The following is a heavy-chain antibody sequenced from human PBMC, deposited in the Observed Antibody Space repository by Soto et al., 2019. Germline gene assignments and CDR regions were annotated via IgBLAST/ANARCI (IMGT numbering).Heavy chain of an antibody. CDR1: GYTFTSYA. D-gene: IGHD2-2*03. V-gene: IGHV1-3*01. Sequence: RASVKVSCKASGYTFTSYAMHWVRQAPGQRLEWKGWINAGNGNTKYSQKLQGRVTITRDTSASTAYMELSSLRSEDTAVYYCARVGYCIITSRSPRFYYYYYMDVWGKGTTVTVSS. CDR3: ARVGYCIITSRSPRFYYYYYMDV. J-gene: IGHJ6*03. CDR2: INAGNGNT.